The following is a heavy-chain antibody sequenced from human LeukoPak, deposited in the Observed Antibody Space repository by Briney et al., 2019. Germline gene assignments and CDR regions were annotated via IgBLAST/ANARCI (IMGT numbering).Heavy chain of an antibody. CDR3: AREGNRRSFDY. CDR1: GFTFSNYW. CDR2: IKQDGSET. J-gene: IGHJ4*02. Sequence: GGSLRLSCAASGFTFSNYWMSWVHQAPGKGLEWVANIKQDGSETYYVDSVTGRFTISRDNAKNSLSLQMNSLRAEDTAVYYCAREGNRRSFDYWGQGTLVTVSS. V-gene: IGHV3-7*01.